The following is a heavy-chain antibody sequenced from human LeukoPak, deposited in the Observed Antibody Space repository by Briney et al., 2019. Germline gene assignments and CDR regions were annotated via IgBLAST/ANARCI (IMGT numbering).Heavy chain of an antibody. Sequence: SETLSLTCTVSGGSISSYYWSWIRQPPGKGLEWIGYIYYSGSTNYNPSLKSRVTISVDTSKNQFSLKLSSVTAADTAVYYCARASERYSSSWYGNYYYYYYMDVWGKGTTVTVSS. V-gene: IGHV4-59*01. J-gene: IGHJ6*03. CDR3: ARASERYSSSWYGNYYYYYYMDV. CDR1: GGSISSYY. D-gene: IGHD6-13*01. CDR2: IYYSGST.